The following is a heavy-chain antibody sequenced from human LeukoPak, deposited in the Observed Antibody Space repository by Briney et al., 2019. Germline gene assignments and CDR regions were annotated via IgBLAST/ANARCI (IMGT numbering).Heavy chain of an antibody. CDR1: GFTFSTFA. V-gene: IGHV3-23*01. J-gene: IGHJ4*02. D-gene: IGHD7-27*01. CDR3: ARDLNWETY. CDR2: IFPSGGEI. Sequence: PGGSLRLSCAASGFTFSTFAMIWVRQPPGKGLEWVSSIFPSGGEIHYADSVRGRFTISRDNSKSTLSLQMNSLRAEDTAVYYCARDLNWETYWGQGTLVSVSS.